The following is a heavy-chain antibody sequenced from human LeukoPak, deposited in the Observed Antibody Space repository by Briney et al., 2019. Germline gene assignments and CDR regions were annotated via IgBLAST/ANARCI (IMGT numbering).Heavy chain of an antibody. CDR3: ARLWSEGNWENWFDP. CDR1: GCSISSYY. V-gene: IGHV4-59*01. Sequence: SETLSLTCTVSGCSISSYYWSWIRQPPGKGLEWTGYIYYSGNTNYNPSLKSRVTISVDTSKNQFSLKLSSVTAADTAVYYCARLWSEGNWENWFDPWGQGTLVTVSS. D-gene: IGHD3-3*01. J-gene: IGHJ5*02. CDR2: IYYSGNT.